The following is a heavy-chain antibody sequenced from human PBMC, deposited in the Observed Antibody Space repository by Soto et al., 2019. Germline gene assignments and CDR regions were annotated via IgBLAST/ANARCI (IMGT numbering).Heavy chain of an antibody. CDR1: GFTFSSYS. V-gene: IGHV3-48*02. J-gene: IGHJ6*02. D-gene: IGHD6-19*01. Sequence: PGGSLRLSCAASGFTFSSYSMNWVRQAPGKGREWVAYISSRSSTTYYTDSVKGRFAISRDNAKTSLYLHMDSLREEDTAVYCFARGRGGSGWHNTYMVAWGQGTTVTV. CDR3: ARGRGGSGWHNTYMVA. CDR2: ISSRSSTT.